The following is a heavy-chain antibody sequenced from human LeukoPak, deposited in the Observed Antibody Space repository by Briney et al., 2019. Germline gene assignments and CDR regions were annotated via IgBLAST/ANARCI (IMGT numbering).Heavy chain of an antibody. D-gene: IGHD2-21*02. Sequence: PGGSLRLSCAAPGFTFSNAWMTWVRQAPGKGLEWVGRIKSKTDGGTTDYAAPVKGRFTISRDDSKNTLYLQMNSLKTEDTAVYYCTREAVTANGYFDYWGQGTLVTVSS. J-gene: IGHJ4*02. CDR3: TREAVTANGYFDY. CDR1: GFTFSNAW. CDR2: IKSKTDGGTT. V-gene: IGHV3-15*01.